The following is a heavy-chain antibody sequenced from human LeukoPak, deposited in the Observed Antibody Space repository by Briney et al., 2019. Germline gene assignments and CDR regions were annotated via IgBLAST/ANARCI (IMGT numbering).Heavy chain of an antibody. CDR1: GLTFSRYA. CDR3: ARRVGARYYFDY. J-gene: IGHJ4*02. V-gene: IGHV4-39*01. D-gene: IGHD1-26*01. CDR2: IFYSGTT. Sequence: PGGSLRLSCLASGLTFSRYAMHWVRQPPGKGLEWFGSIFYSGTTYYNPSLKSRVTISVDTSKNQFSLKLSSVTAADTAVYYCARRVGARYYFDYWGQGTLVTVSS.